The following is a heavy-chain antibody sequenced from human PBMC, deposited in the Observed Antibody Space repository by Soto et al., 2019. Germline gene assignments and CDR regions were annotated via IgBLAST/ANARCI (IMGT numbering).Heavy chain of an antibody. D-gene: IGHD3-16*01. J-gene: IGHJ5*01. CDR3: ATVLHDYGTNWVDS. CDR1: GASIRSGRYY. CDR2: IYYTGTT. Sequence: QVQLQESGPRLVKPSQTLSLTCSVSGASIRSGRYYWSWIRQSPGSGLEWIGYIYYTGTTHYNPAVKSRVTILLDTSKDQFSLTLTSVTAADTAIYYCATVLHDYGTNWVDSWGQGTQVTVSS. V-gene: IGHV4-30-4*01.